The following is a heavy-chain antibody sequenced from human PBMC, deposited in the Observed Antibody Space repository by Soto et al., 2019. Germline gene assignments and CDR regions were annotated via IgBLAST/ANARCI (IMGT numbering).Heavy chain of an antibody. CDR3: ARRGGGFRDLLHYYYYGLDV. Sequence: SETLSLTCTVSGGSISSYYWSWIRQPPGKGLEWIGYIYYSGSTNYNPSLESRVTISVDTSKNQFSLKLSSVTAADTAVYYCARRGGGFRDLLHYYYYGLDVWGQGTTVTVSS. CDR2: IYYSGST. CDR1: GGSISSYY. V-gene: IGHV4-59*08. D-gene: IGHD3-10*01. J-gene: IGHJ6*02.